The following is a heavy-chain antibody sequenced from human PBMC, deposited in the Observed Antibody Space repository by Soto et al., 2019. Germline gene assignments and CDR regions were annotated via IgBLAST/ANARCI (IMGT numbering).Heavy chain of an antibody. D-gene: IGHD3-22*01. J-gene: IGHJ4*02. CDR3: ARGAPVVNDY. CDR2: IYHSGST. Sequence: QLQLQESSAGLVKPSQTLSLTCAVSGGSISSGGYSWSWIRQPPGKGLEWIGYIYHSGSTYYNPSLKSRVTISVDRSKNQFSLKLSSVTAAHTAVYYCARGAPVVNDYWGQGTLVTVSS. CDR1: GGSISSGGYS. V-gene: IGHV4-30-2*01.